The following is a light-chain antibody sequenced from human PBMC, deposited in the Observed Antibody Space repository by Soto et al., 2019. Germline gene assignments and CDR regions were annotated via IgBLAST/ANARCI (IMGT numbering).Light chain of an antibody. CDR2: GTS. Sequence: IVMTQSPASLSVSPGERATLSCRASQSVTTNLAWYQQKPGQAPRLLIYGTSNRAAGVPARYSGSRSGTDFTLTISSLQSEDFAVYYCQQYNKWPSTFGQGTKVDIK. V-gene: IGKV3-15*01. CDR1: QSVTTN. J-gene: IGKJ1*01. CDR3: QQYNKWPST.